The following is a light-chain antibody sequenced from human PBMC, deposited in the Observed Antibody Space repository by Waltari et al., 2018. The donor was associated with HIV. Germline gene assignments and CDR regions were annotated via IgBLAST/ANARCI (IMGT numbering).Light chain of an antibody. CDR3: QAWDSSTYV. V-gene: IGLV3-1*01. Sequence: SYELPQPPSVSVSPGQTASINCPGDKLGDEYACWYQQKPGQSPVLVIYQDSKRPSGIPERFSGSNSGNTATLTISGTQAMDEADYYCQAWDSSTYVFGTGTKVTVL. J-gene: IGLJ1*01. CDR2: QDS. CDR1: KLGDEY.